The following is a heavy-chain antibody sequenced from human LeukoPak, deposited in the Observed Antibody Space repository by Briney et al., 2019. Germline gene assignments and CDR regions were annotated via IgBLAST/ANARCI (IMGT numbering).Heavy chain of an antibody. CDR1: GFTFSSYA. J-gene: IGHJ4*02. CDR2: NSGSGGST. Sequence: GGSLRLSCAASGFTFSSYAMSWVRQAPGKGLEWVSANSGSGGSTYYADSVKGRFTISRDNSKNTLYLQMNSLRAEDTAVYYCAKTSDPGYSSSWYTYYFDYWGQGTLVTVSS. D-gene: IGHD6-13*01. V-gene: IGHV3-23*01. CDR3: AKTSDPGYSSSWYTYYFDY.